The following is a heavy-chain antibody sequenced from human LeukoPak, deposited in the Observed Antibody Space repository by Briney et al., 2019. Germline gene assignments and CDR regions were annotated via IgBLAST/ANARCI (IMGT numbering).Heavy chain of an antibody. CDR1: GFTFSGYS. D-gene: IGHD3-9*01. Sequence: GGSLRLSCAASGFTFSGYSMNWVRQAPGKGLEWVSYISSSGSTMYYADSVKGRFTISRDNAKNSLYLQMNSLRDEDTAVYYCARGLTRGVDYWGQGALVTVSS. J-gene: IGHJ4*02. CDR3: ARGLTRGVDY. V-gene: IGHV3-48*02. CDR2: ISSSGSTM.